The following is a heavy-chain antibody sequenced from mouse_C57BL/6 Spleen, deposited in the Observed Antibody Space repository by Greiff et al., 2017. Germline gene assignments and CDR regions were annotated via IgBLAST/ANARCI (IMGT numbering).Heavy chain of an antibody. V-gene: IGHV2-5*01. CDR2: ICSGGST. CDR1: GFSLTSYG. Sequence: VQLQQSGPGLVQPSQSLSITCTASGFSLTSYGVHWVRQSPGKGLEWLGVICSGGSTVYNAAFMSRLSITKDNSKSHVYVKMNSLQADATDIYDSAKVGEGYWAMDYWGQGTTLTVSS. CDR3: AKVGEGYWAMDY. D-gene: IGHD4-1*01. J-gene: IGHJ4*01.